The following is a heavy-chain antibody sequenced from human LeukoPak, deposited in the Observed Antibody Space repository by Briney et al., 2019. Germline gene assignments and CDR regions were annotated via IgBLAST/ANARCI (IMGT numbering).Heavy chain of an antibody. D-gene: IGHD3-22*01. CDR2: TTASGGNT. J-gene: IGHJ4*02. CDR3: AKTPLTYYFDSSGYEFDY. Sequence: GGSLRLSCAASGFTFSKYAMTWVRQAPGKGLEWVSATTASGGNTYYADSVKGRFTISRGNSKNTLYLRMNSLRAEDTAVYYCAKTPLTYYFDSSGYEFDYWGQGTLVTVSS. V-gene: IGHV3-23*01. CDR1: GFTFSKYA.